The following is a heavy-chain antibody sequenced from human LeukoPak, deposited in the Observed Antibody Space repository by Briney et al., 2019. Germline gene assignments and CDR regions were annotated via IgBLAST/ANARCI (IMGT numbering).Heavy chain of an antibody. CDR1: GFTFGSYW. J-gene: IGHJ6*03. CDR3: ARDKSGSYSYYYYMDV. D-gene: IGHD1-26*01. CDR2: INSDGSST. V-gene: IGHV3-74*01. Sequence: QPGGSLRLSCAASGFTFGSYWMHWVRQAPGKGLVWVSRINSDGSSTSYADSVKGRFTISRDNAKNTLYLQMNSLRAEDTAVYYCARDKSGSYSYYYYMDVWGKGTTVTVSS.